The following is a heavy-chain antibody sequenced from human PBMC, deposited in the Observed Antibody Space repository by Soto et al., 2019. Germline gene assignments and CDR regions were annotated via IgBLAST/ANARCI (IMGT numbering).Heavy chain of an antibody. D-gene: IGHD3-22*01. CDR1: GASVSSGGYL. CDR2: IDKSGTT. J-gene: IGHJ5*02. CDR3: ARVTFYYDSSGYGVAWFDP. Sequence: TSETLSLTCAVSGASVSSGGYLWSWIRQPPGEGLQWIANIDKSGTTNYNPSLKSRVTMSVDTSKNQFSLKLNSLTAADTAVYYCARVTFYYDSSGYGVAWFDPWGQGNPVTVSS. V-gene: IGHV4-61*08.